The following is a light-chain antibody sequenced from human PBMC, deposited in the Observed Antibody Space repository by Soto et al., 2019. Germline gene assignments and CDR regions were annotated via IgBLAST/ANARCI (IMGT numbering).Light chain of an antibody. J-gene: IGLJ3*02. CDR3: KSYTGINNWV. V-gene: IGLV2-8*01. Sequence: QSALTQPPSASGSLGQSVTISCTGTSSDVGRYNYVSWYQQHPGKAPKVMIYEVNKRPSGVPDRFSGSKSGNTASLTVSGLQAEDEADYYCKSYTGINNWVFGGGTKLTVL. CDR2: EVN. CDR1: SSDVGRYNY.